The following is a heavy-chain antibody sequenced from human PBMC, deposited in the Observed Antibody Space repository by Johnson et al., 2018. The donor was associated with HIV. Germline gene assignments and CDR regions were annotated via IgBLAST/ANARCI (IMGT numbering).Heavy chain of an antibody. J-gene: IGHJ3*02. CDR2: IQQDGSEK. CDR1: GFTFSSYW. Sequence: VQLLESGGGLVQPGGSLRLSCAASGFTFSSYWMNWVRQAPGKGLEWVANIQQDGSEKYYVYSVKGRFTISRDNAKNSLYLQMNSLRAEDTAVYYCARESTNLYYVDIWGQGTMVTVSS. D-gene: IGHD3-10*02. V-gene: IGHV3-7*05. CDR3: ARESTNLYYVDI.